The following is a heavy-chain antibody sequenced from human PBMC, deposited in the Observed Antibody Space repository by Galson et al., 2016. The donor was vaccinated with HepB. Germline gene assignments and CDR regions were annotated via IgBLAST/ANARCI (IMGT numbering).Heavy chain of an antibody. CDR1: GGTIRSDSY. J-gene: IGHJ6*03. Sequence: SETLSLTCFVSGGTIRSDSYWGWIRQPPGRGLEWIGSVLSSEGTYYNPSLQSRVTISVDTSKNQFSLRLNSVTAADTGVYYCATGIVVAGKYYYYYMDVWGNGTTVTVSS. D-gene: IGHD6-19*01. CDR3: ATGIVVAGKYYYYYMDV. V-gene: IGHV4-39*01. CDR2: VLSSEGT.